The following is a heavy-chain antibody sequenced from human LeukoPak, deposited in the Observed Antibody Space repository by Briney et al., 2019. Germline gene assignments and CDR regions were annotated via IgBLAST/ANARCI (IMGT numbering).Heavy chain of an antibody. D-gene: IGHD1-26*01. CDR2: ISGDGRTT. J-gene: IGHJ4*02. Sequence: PGGSLRLSCAASGFTFSNYLMHWVRQAPGKGLVWVSRISGDGRTTTYADSVKGRFTSSRDNAKNTLYLQLTSLGVEDTAVYYCARAVVGLAFDSWGQGTLATVSS. CDR1: GFTFSNYL. CDR3: ARAVVGLAFDS. V-gene: IGHV3-74*01.